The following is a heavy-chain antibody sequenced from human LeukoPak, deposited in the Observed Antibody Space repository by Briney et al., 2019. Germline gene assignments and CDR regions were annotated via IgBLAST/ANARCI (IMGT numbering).Heavy chain of an antibody. J-gene: IGHJ4*02. V-gene: IGHV3-7*01. Sequence: GGSLRLSCAASGFTFYSYWMSWVRQAPGKGLEWVANIKQDGSEKYYVDSVKGRFTISRDNAKNSLYPQMNSLRAEDTAVYYCAKVGLSRNIVAFDYWGQGTLVTVSS. CDR2: IKQDGSEK. CDR3: AKVGLSRNIVAFDY. D-gene: IGHD5-12*01. CDR1: GFTFYSYW.